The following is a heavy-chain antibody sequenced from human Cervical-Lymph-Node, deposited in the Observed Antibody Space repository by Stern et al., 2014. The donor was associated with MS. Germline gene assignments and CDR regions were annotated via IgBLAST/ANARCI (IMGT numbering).Heavy chain of an antibody. CDR3: AHRRNRFSIFGVTTWLDP. J-gene: IGHJ5*02. CDR1: GFSLSTSGMG. CDR2: ISWDDDK. V-gene: IGHV2-5*02. Sequence: QVNLQESGPTLVEPTQTLTLTCTFSGFSLSTSGMGGAWIRPPHGKALEGVALISWDDDKRYSPSLKHRLTITKDTSKNQVVLTLTNMGPVDTATYYCAHRRNRFSIFGVTTWLDPWGQGIPVTVSS. D-gene: IGHD3-3*01.